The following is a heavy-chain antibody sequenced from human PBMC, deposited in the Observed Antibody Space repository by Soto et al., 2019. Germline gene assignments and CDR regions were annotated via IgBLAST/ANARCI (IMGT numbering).Heavy chain of an antibody. V-gene: IGHV4-30-4*01. Sequence: PSETLSLPCTVPGGSINSGGYYWTWVRQPPGKGLEGIGNIFHSGSTYYTPSLQSRVTISLDTSKNHFSLTLTSVTPADTAVYYCARDRYYGSGAYYNYYSGMDVWGQGTTVTVSS. CDR3: ARDRYYGSGAYYNYYSGMDV. CDR2: IFHSGST. CDR1: GGSINSGGYY. J-gene: IGHJ6*02. D-gene: IGHD3-10*01.